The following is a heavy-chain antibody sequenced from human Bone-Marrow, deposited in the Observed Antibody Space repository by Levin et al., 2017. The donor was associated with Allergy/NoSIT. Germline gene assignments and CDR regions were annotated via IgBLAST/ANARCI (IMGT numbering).Heavy chain of an antibody. Sequence: ASVKVSCKPSGYSFTRHYIHWVRRAPGQGLEWMGIYNPGGGGASYAERFQGRVTMSSDTSTSTVYLELRSLRSDDPAVYYCAREPNSGWYICELDAWGQGTTVTVS. CDR2: YNPGGGGA. V-gene: IGHV1-46*01. J-gene: IGHJ6*02. D-gene: IGHD6-19*01. CDR3: AREPNSGWYICELDA. CDR1: GYSFTRHY.